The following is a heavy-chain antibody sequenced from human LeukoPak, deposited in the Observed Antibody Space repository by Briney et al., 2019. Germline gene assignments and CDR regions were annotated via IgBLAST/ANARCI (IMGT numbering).Heavy chain of an antibody. CDR1: GGSISSTSYY. D-gene: IGHD2-21*02. J-gene: IGHJ3*02. Sequence: SETLSLTCTVSGGSISSTSYYWGWIRQPPGKGLEWIGSIHYSGSTYYNASLKSRVTISVDTSKNQFSLKLSSVTAADTAVYYCASGYCGGACQLGGVDMWGQGTMVTVSS. V-gene: IGHV4-39*07. CDR2: IHYSGST. CDR3: ASGYCGGACQLGGVDM.